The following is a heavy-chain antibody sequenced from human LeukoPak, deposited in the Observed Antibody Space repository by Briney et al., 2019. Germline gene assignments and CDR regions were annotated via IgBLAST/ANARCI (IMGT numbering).Heavy chain of an antibody. CDR3: ARDWGTAIRLHGFDI. V-gene: IGHV4-4*07. D-gene: IGHD5-18*01. CDR2: IYSSGSI. Sequence: SETLSLTCTVSVGSISSYYWSWIRQPAGKGLEWLGRIYSSGSINYNPSFKSRVTMSVDTSKNQFSLKLSSVTAADTAVYYCARDWGTAIRLHGFDIWGPGTMVTVSS. CDR1: VGSISSYY. J-gene: IGHJ3*02.